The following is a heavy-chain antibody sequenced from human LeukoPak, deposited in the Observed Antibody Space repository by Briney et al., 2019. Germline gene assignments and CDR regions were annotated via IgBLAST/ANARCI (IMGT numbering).Heavy chain of an antibody. V-gene: IGHV3-23*01. CDR3: ATDGVGSRGYGDLDY. CDR2: ISGSGVST. J-gene: IGHJ4*02. Sequence: GGSLRLSCAAPGFTFSSYAMSWVRQAPGKGLEWVSGISGSGVSTFYADSVKGRFTISRDNSKNTLYLQMNSLRAEDTAVYYCATDGVGSRGYGDLDYWGQGTLVTVSS. CDR1: GFTFSSYA. D-gene: IGHD3-22*01.